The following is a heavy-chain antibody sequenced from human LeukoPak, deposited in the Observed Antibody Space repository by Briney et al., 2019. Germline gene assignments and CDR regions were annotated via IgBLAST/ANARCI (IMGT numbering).Heavy chain of an antibody. CDR1: GYTFTSYG. D-gene: IGHD3-22*01. V-gene: IGHV1-2*02. CDR3: ARGPYYYDSSGYYYY. Sequence: ASVKVSCKASGYTFTSYGISWVRQAPGQGLEWMGWINPNSGGTNYAQKFQGRVTMTRDTSISTAYMELSRLRSDDTAVYYCARGPYYYDSSGYYYYWGQGTLVTVSS. CDR2: INPNSGGT. J-gene: IGHJ4*02.